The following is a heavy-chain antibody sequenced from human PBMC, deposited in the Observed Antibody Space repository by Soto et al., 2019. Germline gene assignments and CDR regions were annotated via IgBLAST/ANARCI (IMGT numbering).Heavy chain of an antibody. D-gene: IGHD5-12*01. V-gene: IGHV3-23*01. CDR2: ISGSGGST. J-gene: IGHJ4*02. CDR1: GFTFSSYA. CDR3: AKEGIVATIIDY. Sequence: EVQLLESGGGLVQPGGSLRLSWEASGFTFSSYAMSGVRQAPGKGLEWVSAISGSGGSTYYADSVKGRFTISRDNSKNTLYLQMNSLRAEDTAVYYCAKEGIVATIIDYWGQGTLVTVSS.